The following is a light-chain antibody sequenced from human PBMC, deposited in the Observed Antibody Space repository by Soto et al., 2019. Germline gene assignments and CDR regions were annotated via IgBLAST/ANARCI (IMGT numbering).Light chain of an antibody. V-gene: IGLV2-23*01. Sequence: QSALTQPASVSGSPGQSITMSCAGASSDVGSYNLVSWCQQYPGKAPKLIIYEGNKRPSGVSNRFSGSGSGNTASLTISGLQAEDAADYYCCSYTGSSTSFGGGTKVTVL. CDR2: EGN. J-gene: IGLJ3*02. CDR3: CSYTGSSTS. CDR1: SSDVGSYNL.